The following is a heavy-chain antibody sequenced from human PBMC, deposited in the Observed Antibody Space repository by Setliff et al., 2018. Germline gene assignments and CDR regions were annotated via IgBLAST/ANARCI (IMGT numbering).Heavy chain of an antibody. J-gene: IGHJ4*01. CDR3: ARAREGGFLEWAPFDF. CDR1: VDLILDHW. D-gene: IGHD3-3*01. CDR2: VYSDGNT. Sequence: SETLSLTCSVSVDLILDHWWTWIRQPAGKGLEWIGQVYSDGNTKYNPSLSNRVTISVDRSSNQFSLELPSVNAADTAVYYCARAREGGFLEWAPFDFWGRGMQVTVS. V-gene: IGHV4-4*07.